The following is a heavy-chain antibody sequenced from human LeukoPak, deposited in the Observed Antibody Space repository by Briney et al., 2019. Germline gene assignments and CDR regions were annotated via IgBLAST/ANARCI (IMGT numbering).Heavy chain of an antibody. D-gene: IGHD1-26*01. Sequence: SQTLSLTCTVSGGSISSGGDYWSWIRQHPGKGLEWIGYIYYSGSTYYNPSLKSRVTISVDTSKNQFSLKLSSVTAADTAVYYCARDGSAALGINWFDPWGQGTLVTVSS. J-gene: IGHJ5*02. CDR1: GGSISSGGDY. CDR3: ARDGSAALGINWFDP. CDR2: IYYSGST. V-gene: IGHV4-31*03.